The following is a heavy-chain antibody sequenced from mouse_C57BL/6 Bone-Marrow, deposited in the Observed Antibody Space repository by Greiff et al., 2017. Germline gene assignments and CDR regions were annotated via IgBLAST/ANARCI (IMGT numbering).Heavy chain of an antibody. CDR1: GYTFTSYY. V-gene: IGHV1-66*01. D-gene: IGHD1-1*01. Sequence: VQLQQSGPELVKPGASVKLSCKASGYTFTSYYIHWVKQRPGQGLEWIGWIYPGSGNTKYNEKFKGKATLTADTSSSTAYMQLSSLTSEDAVVYYCAGFWHTVSDYWGQGTTLTVSS. CDR2: IYPGSGNT. J-gene: IGHJ2*01. CDR3: AGFWHTVSDY.